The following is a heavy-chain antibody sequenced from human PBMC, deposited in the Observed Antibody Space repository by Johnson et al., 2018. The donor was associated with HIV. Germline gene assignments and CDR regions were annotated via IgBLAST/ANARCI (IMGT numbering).Heavy chain of an antibody. Sequence: VQLVESGGGVVQPGGSLRLSCAASGFTVSSNYMSWVRQAPGKGLEWVSGISWNSGSIGYADSVKGRFTISRDNAKNSLYLQMNSLRAEDTALYYCARENYYDILNDAFDIWGQGTMVTVSS. V-gene: IGHV3-20*04. CDR2: ISWNSGSI. D-gene: IGHD3-22*01. J-gene: IGHJ3*02. CDR3: ARENYYDILNDAFDI. CDR1: GFTVSSNY.